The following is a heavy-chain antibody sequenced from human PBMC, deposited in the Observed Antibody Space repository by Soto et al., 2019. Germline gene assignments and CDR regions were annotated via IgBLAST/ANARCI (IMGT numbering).Heavy chain of an antibody. V-gene: IGHV4-34*01. CDR2: INHSGST. CDR1: GGSFSGYY. CDR3: ARGVLLKNYDFWSPRADYYYMDV. J-gene: IGHJ6*03. Sequence: SETLSLTCAVYGGSFSGYYWSWIRQPPGEGLEWIGEINHSGSTNYNPSLKSRVTISVDTSKNQFSLKLSSVTAADTAVYYCARGVLLKNYDFWSPRADYYYMDVWGKGTTVTVSS. D-gene: IGHD3-3*01.